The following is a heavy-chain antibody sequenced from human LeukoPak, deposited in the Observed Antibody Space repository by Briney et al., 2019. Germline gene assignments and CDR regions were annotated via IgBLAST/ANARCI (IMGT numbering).Heavy chain of an antibody. D-gene: IGHD1-26*01. J-gene: IGHJ3*02. CDR2: INPNSGGT. V-gene: IGHV1-2*02. CDR1: GYTFTGYY. CDR3: ARGQGGSYPYDAFDI. Sequence: ASVKVSCKASGYTFTGYYMHWVRQAPGQGLEWMGWINPNSGGTNYAQKFQGRVTMTRDTSISTAYMELSRLRSDDMAVYYCARGQGGSYPYDAFDIWGQGAMVTVSS.